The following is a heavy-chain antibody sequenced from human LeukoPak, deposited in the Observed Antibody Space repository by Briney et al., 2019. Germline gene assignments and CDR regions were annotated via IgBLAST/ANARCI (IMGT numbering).Heavy chain of an antibody. CDR1: GGTFSSYA. J-gene: IGHJ4*02. Sequence: SMKVSCKASGGTFSSYAISWVRQAPGQGLEWMGGIIPIFGTANYAQKFQGRVTITTDESTSTAYMELSSLRSEDTAVYYCARNDLYYYDSSDYYYFDYWGQGTLVTVSS. CDR3: ARNDLYYYDSSDYYYFDY. D-gene: IGHD3-22*01. CDR2: IIPIFGTA. V-gene: IGHV1-69*05.